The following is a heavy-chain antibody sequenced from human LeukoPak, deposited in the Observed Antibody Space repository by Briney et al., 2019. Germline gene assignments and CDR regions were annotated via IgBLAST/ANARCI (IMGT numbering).Heavy chain of an antibody. CDR1: GYSISSGCF. Sequence: PSETLSLTCSISGYSISSGCFWGWIRQPPGKGLEWIGNIHHDGITYYNPSLKSRVTISVDTSKNQFSLKLSSVTAADTAVYYCARGNWFDPWGQGTLVTVSS. CDR3: ARGNWFDP. V-gene: IGHV4-38-2*02. CDR2: IHHDGIT. J-gene: IGHJ5*02.